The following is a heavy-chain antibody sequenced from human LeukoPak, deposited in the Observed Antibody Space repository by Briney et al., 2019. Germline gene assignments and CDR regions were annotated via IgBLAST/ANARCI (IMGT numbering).Heavy chain of an antibody. J-gene: IGHJ5*02. CDR2: IDKKDNLYAT. CDR1: GFTFSGSA. V-gene: IGHV3-73*01. Sequence: GGSLKLSCAASGFTFSGSAVHWVRQSPGKGLEWVGHIDKKDNLYATAYAESGKGRFTISRDDSKDTAFLHMDSLKTEDTALYYCTRDRGTYNWFDPWGQGTLVTVSS. D-gene: IGHD2-15*01. CDR3: TRDRGTYNWFDP.